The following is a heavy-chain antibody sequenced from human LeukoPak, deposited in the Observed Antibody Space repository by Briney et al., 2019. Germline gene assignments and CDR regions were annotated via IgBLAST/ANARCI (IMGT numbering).Heavy chain of an antibody. D-gene: IGHD3-22*01. V-gene: IGHV1-24*01. CDR2: FDPEDGET. CDR3: ATSFSSGYHFDY. CDR1: GYTLTELS. Sequence: ASVKVSCKVSGYTLTELSIHWVRQAPGKGLEWMGGFDPEDGETIYAQKFQGRVTMTEDTSTDTAYMELSSLRSEDTAVYYCATSFSSGYHFDYWGQGTLVTVSS. J-gene: IGHJ4*02.